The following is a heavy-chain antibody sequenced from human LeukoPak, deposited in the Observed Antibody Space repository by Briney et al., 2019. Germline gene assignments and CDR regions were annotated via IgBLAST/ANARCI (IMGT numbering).Heavy chain of an antibody. Sequence: SETLSLTCAVYGGSFSGYYWSWIRQPPGKGLEWIGEINHSGSTNYNPSLKSRVTISVDTSKNQFSLKLSSVTAADTAVYYCARGGPYFLGSSGYDYWGQGTLVTVSS. D-gene: IGHD3-22*01. CDR3: ARGGPYFLGSSGYDY. CDR1: GGSFSGYY. V-gene: IGHV4-34*01. CDR2: INHSGST. J-gene: IGHJ4*02.